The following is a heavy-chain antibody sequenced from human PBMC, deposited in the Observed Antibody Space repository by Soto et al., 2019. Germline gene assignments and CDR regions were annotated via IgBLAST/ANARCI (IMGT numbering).Heavy chain of an antibody. CDR1: GYNFTGNS. CDR2: INRNNGGT. CDR3: AMQRGGVVY. V-gene: IGHV1-2*02. Sequence: ASLKVSCKASGYNFTGNSMHVVRQAPGQGLEGMEWINRNNGGTNYAQKFEGRVTMTRDTSISKAYMDLSRLRSEDTAVYYCAMQRGGVVYWGKGTLVTVSS. J-gene: IGHJ4*02. D-gene: IGHD6-25*01.